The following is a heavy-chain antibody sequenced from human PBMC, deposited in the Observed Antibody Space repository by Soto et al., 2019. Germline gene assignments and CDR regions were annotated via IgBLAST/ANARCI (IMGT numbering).Heavy chain of an antibody. CDR1: VGSISSDY. CDR3: ARIPVDTSMIYWFDP. V-gene: IGHV4-59*01. CDR2: IYYSGNT. Sequence: SETLSPTCPVPVGSISSDYWSSVRQPPGKGLEWIGYIYYSGNTNYSPSLKSRVTLSLDTSNKQFSLKLSSVTAADTAVYYCARIPVDTSMIYWFDPWGQGTLVTVSS. J-gene: IGHJ5*01. D-gene: IGHD5-18*01.